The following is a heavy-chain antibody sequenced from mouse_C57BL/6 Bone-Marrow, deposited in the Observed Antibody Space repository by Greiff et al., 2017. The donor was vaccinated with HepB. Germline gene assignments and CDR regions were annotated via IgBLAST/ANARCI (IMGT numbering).Heavy chain of an antibody. D-gene: IGHD2-4*01. CDR2: ISDGGSYT. CDR3: ARDEGLPYYYAMDY. Sequence: EVKVEESGGGLVKPGGSLKLSCAASGFTFSSYAMSWVRQTPEKRLEWVATISDGGSYTYYPDNVKGRFTISRDNAKNNLYLQMSHLKSEDTAMYYCARDEGLPYYYAMDYWGQGTSVTVSS. V-gene: IGHV5-4*01. CDR1: GFTFSSYA. J-gene: IGHJ4*01.